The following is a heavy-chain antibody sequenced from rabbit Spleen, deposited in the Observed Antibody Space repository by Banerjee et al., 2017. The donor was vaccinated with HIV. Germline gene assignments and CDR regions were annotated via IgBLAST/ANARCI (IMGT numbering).Heavy chain of an antibody. Sequence: QQQLEESGGGLVKPGGTLTLTCKASGIDFSGGYYISWVRQAPGKGLEWIAYIYAGSGGATYYASWAKGRFTISKTSSTTVTLQMTSLTAADTATYFCARRSSSGGYGMDLWGPGTLVTVS. CDR3: ARRSSSGGYGMDL. D-gene: IGHD1-1*01. J-gene: IGHJ6*01. V-gene: IGHV1S45*01. CDR1: GIDFSGGYY. CDR2: IYAGSGGAT.